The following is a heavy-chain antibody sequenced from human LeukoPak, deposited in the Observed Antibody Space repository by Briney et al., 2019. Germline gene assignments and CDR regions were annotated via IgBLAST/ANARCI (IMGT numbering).Heavy chain of an antibody. CDR1: GFTVSSNY. CDR3: ARDKTGDGSGYYMDV. D-gene: IGHD7-27*01. Sequence: GGSLRLSCAASGFTVSSNYMSWVRQAPGKGLEWVSVIYSGGSTYYADSVKGRFTISRDNAKNSLYLQMNSLRAEDTAVYYCARDKTGDGSGYYMDVWGKGTTVTVSS. V-gene: IGHV3-53*01. J-gene: IGHJ6*03. CDR2: IYSGGST.